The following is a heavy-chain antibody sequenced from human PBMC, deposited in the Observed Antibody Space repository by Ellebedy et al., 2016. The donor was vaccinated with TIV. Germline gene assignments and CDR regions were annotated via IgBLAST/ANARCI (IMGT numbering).Heavy chain of an antibody. Sequence: MPGGSLRLSCTVSGGSISNSDYYWNWIRQPPGKGLEWIGSIYYSGRAYYNPSLKSRVTVSVDTSKNQFSLNLSSVTAADTAGYYCARDPALPRGRFDTWGQGTLVTVSS. CDR3: ARDPALPRGRFDT. CDR1: GGSISNSDYY. J-gene: IGHJ5*02. CDR2: IYYSGRA. V-gene: IGHV4-39*07.